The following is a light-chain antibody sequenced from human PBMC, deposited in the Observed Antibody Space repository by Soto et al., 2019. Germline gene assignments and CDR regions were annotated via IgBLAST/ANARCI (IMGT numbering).Light chain of an antibody. CDR2: RAS. Sequence: EIVLTESPATLSVSPGESATLSCRASQNIYYNVAWYQQRPGQAPRLLIYRASTRATGVPARFSGSGSGTEFTLTISSLQPEDFTVYSCLQYHNLWAFGQGTKVDI. CDR3: LQYHNLWA. J-gene: IGKJ1*01. CDR1: QNIYYN. V-gene: IGKV3-15*01.